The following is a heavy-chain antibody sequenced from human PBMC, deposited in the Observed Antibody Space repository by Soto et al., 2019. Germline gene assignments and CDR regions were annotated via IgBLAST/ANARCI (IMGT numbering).Heavy chain of an antibody. CDR2: ISGSGGST. CDR3: ANVSPMVYAKYYFDY. J-gene: IGHJ4*02. Sequence: GGSLRLSCAASGFTFSSYAMSWVRQAPGKGLEWVSAISGSGGSTYYADSVKGRFTISRDNSKNTLYLQMNSLRAEDTAVYYCANVSPMVYAKYYFDYWGQGTLVTVSS. CDR1: GFTFSSYA. D-gene: IGHD2-8*01. V-gene: IGHV3-23*01.